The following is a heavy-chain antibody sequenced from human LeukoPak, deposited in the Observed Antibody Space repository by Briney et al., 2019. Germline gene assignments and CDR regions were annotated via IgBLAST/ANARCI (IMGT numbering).Heavy chain of an antibody. CDR3: AKEYSGYDFDY. CDR1: GFTLRSYD. Sequence: GGSLRLSCADSGFTLRSYDMSWVRQAPGKGLEWVAATSGSGVNSYYADSVRGRFTISRDNSQNTLYLQMDSLRAEDTALYYCAKEYSGYDFDYWGQGTLVTVSS. CDR2: TSGSGVNS. V-gene: IGHV3-23*01. D-gene: IGHD5-12*01. J-gene: IGHJ4*02.